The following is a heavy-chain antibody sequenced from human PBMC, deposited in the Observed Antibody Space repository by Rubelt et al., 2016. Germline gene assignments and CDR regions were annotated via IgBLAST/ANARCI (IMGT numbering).Heavy chain of an antibody. CDR1: GGSISSYY. Sequence: QLQLQESGPGLVKPSETLSLTCSVSGGSISSYYWSWIRQPPGKGLEWIGYLYYSGSTNYNPSLKSRVTISVDTSKNQFSLKLSSVTAADTAVYYCASSGWKDNWFDPWGQGTLVTVSS. V-gene: IGHV4-59*01. D-gene: IGHD6-19*01. J-gene: IGHJ5*02. CDR2: LYYSGST. CDR3: ASSGWKDNWFDP.